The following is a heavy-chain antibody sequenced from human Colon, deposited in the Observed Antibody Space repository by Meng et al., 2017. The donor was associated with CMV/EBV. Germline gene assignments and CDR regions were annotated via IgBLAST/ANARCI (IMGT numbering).Heavy chain of an antibody. CDR1: GFSVRNNY. V-gene: IGHV3-53*01. CDR3: ARNRLECGGDCYFADS. Sequence: GESLKISCAASGFSVRNNYISWVRQAPGKGLEWVSVIYDTGRTYYADSVKGRFTVSRDESKNTVFLQMNSLRAEDTAVYYCARNRLECGGDCYFADSRGQGTLVTVSS. D-gene: IGHD2-21*02. CDR2: IYDTGRT. J-gene: IGHJ4*02.